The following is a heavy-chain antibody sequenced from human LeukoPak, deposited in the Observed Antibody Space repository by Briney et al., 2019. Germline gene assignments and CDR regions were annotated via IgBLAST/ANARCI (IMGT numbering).Heavy chain of an antibody. V-gene: IGHV4-34*01. D-gene: IGHD2-2*02. J-gene: IGHJ3*02. CDR2: INHSGST. Sequence: SETLSLTCAVYGGSFSGYYWSWIRQPPGKGLEWIGEINHSGSTNYNPSLKSRVTISVDRSKNQFSLKLSSVTAADTAVYYCARGNTGAFDIWGQGTMVTVSS. CDR1: GGSFSGYY. CDR3: ARGNTGAFDI.